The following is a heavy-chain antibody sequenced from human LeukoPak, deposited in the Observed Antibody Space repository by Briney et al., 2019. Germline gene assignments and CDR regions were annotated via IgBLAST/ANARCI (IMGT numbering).Heavy chain of an antibody. CDR2: IYYSGST. Sequence: PSETLPLTCTVSGGSISSGDYYWSWIRQPPGKGLEWIGYIYYSGSTYYNPSLKSRVTISVDTSKNQFSLKLSSVTAADTAVYYRARDSVEYDTNYWGQGTLVTVSS. CDR3: ARDSVEYDTNY. CDR1: GGSISSGDYY. J-gene: IGHJ4*02. V-gene: IGHV4-30-4*08. D-gene: IGHD2-8*02.